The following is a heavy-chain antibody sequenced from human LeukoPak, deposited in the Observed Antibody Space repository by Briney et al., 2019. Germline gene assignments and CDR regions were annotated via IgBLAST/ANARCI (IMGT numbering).Heavy chain of an antibody. D-gene: IGHD3-3*01. CDR1: GYTFTGYY. V-gene: IGHV1-46*01. CDR3: ARDQDFGVVTADFDY. CDR2: INPSGGST. Sequence: ASVKVSCKASGYTFTGYYMHWVRQAPGQGLEWMGIINPSGGSTSYAQKFQGRVTMTRDTSTSTAYMELSRLRSDDTAVYYCARDQDFGVVTADFDYWGQGPLVTVSS. J-gene: IGHJ4*02.